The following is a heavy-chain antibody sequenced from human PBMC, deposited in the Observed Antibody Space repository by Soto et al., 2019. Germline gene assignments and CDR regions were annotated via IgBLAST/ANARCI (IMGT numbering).Heavy chain of an antibody. CDR3: ATSLWQQLVHLH. CDR2: INAGNGNT. J-gene: IGHJ4*02. V-gene: IGHV1-3*01. Sequence: QVQLVQSGAEVKKPGASVKVSCKASGYTITSYAMHWVRQAPGQRLEWMGWINAGNGNTKYSQKFQGRVTITRDTSASTAYMELSSLRSEDTAVYYCATSLWQQLVHLHWGQGTLVTVSS. D-gene: IGHD6-13*01. CDR1: GYTITSYA.